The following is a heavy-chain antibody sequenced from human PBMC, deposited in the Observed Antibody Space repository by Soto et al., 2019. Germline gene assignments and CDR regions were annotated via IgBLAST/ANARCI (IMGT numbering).Heavy chain of an antibody. Sequence: SETLSLTCTVSGGSISSYYWSWIRQPPGKGLEWIGYIYYSGSTNYNPSLKSRVTISVDTSKNQFSLKLSSVTAADTAVYYCARSQDGLLPDYWGQGTLDTVSS. D-gene: IGHD1-26*01. V-gene: IGHV4-59*01. CDR3: ARSQDGLLPDY. CDR1: GGSISSYY. J-gene: IGHJ4*02. CDR2: IYYSGST.